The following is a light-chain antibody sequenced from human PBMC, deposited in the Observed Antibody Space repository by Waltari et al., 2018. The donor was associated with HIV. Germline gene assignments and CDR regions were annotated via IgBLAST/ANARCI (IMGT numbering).Light chain of an antibody. V-gene: IGLV2-14*01. CDR1: NSDLGAYNY. CDR2: EVS. J-gene: IGLJ1*01. Sequence: QSALTQPASVSGSPGQSITISCTGTNSDLGAYNYVSWYQQHPGKAPKLLIYEVSNRPPGVANRCSGSKSGTTASLTISGLQAEDEADYYCSSYTGTSTLYVFGPGTKVTVL. CDR3: SSYTGTSTLYV.